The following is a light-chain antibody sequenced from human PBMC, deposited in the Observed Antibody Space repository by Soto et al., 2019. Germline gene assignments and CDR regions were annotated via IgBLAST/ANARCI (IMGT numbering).Light chain of an antibody. Sequence: ILMTQTPLSLSVTAVQPSSISCXSSGXLLQSDGNTYLYWYLQKPGQPPQLLIYAVSNRFSGVPDRFSGSGSGTDFTLKISRVEAEDVGVYYCMQSIQLPRTFGQGTKVDIK. CDR2: AVS. CDR3: MQSIQLPRT. J-gene: IGKJ1*01. CDR1: GXLLQSDGNTY. V-gene: IGKV2D-29*01.